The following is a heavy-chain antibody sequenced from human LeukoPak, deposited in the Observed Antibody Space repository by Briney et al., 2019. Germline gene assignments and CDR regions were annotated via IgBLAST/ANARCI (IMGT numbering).Heavy chain of an antibody. CDR1: GYTFTGYY. D-gene: IGHD1-1*01. V-gene: IGHV1-2*06. CDR3: ARTWTQLFTPDFDL. CDR2: INPNSGGT. J-gene: IGHJ4*02. Sequence: ASVKVSCKASGYTFTGYYMHWVRQAPGQGLEWMGRINPNSGGTNYAQKFQGRVTMTRDTSISTAYMELNGLRSDDTAIYYCARTWTQLFTPDFDLWGQGTLVTVSP.